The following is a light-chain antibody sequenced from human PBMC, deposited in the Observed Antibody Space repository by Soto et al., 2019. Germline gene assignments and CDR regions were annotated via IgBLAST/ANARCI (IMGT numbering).Light chain of an antibody. J-gene: IGLJ2*01. CDR3: AAWDDSLNGHVV. V-gene: IGLV1-44*01. Sequence: QSVLTQPPSASETPGQRVTISCSGSSSNIGSNTVNWYQQLPGTAPKLLIYSNNQRPSGVPDRISGSKSGTSASLAISGLQSEDEADYYCAAWDDSLNGHVVFGGGTKLTVL. CDR2: SNN. CDR1: SSNIGSNT.